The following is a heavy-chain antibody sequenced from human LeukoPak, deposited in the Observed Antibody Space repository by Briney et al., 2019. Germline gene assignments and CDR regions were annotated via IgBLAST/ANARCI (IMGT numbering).Heavy chain of an antibody. Sequence: GASVKVSCKASGYTFTGYYMHWVRQAPGQGLEWMGWINPNSGGTNYAQKFQGRVTMTRDTSISTAYMELSRLRSDDTAVYYCARDRWNDSYYYGMDVWGKGTTVTVSS. CDR1: GYTFTGYY. CDR3: ARDRWNDSYYYGMDV. J-gene: IGHJ6*04. CDR2: INPNSGGT. D-gene: IGHD1-1*01. V-gene: IGHV1-2*02.